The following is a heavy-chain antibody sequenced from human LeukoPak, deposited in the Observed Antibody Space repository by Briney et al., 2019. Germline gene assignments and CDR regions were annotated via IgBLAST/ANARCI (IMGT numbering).Heavy chain of an antibody. CDR3: TRTISPYQPIYYYYYMDV. CDR2: IRSKANSYAT. Sequence: PGGSLRLSCAASGFTFSGSAIHWVRQASGKGLEWVGRIRSKANSYATAYAASVKGRFTTSRDDSKNTAYLQMNSLKTEDTAVYYCTRTISPYQPIYYYYYMDVWGKGTTVTVSS. CDR1: GFTFSGSA. V-gene: IGHV3-73*01. J-gene: IGHJ6*03. D-gene: IGHD2-2*01.